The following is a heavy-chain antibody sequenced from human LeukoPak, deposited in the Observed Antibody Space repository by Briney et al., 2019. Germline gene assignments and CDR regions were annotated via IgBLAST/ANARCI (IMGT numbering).Heavy chain of an antibody. J-gene: IGHJ4*02. D-gene: IGHD5-18*01. CDR3: ARAAGDTYGYRYYSDY. CDR2: INPNGDT. V-gene: IGHV1-46*01. Sequence: ASVKVSCKASGYTFTGYHMHWVRQAPGQGLEWMGRINPNGDTNYAQKFQGRVTMTRDTSTSTVYMELNSLRSEDTAVYYCARAAGDTYGYRYYSDYWGQGTLVSVSS. CDR1: GYTFTGYH.